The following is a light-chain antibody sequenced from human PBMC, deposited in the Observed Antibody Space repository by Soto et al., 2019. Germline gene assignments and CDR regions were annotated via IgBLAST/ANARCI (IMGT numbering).Light chain of an antibody. CDR3: CSYAGSSTYVV. V-gene: IGLV2-23*01. J-gene: IGLJ2*01. Sequence: QSALTQPASVSGSPGQSITIFCTGTSSDVGSYNLVSWYQQHPGKAPKLMIYEGSKRPSGVSNRFSGSKSGNTASLTISGLQAEDEADYYCCSYAGSSTYVVFGGGTKLTV. CDR1: SSDVGSYNL. CDR2: EGS.